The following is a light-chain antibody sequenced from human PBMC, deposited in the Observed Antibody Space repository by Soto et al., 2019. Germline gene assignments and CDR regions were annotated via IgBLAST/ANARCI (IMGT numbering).Light chain of an antibody. CDR3: QQYNNWPRT. J-gene: IGKJ1*01. Sequence: EIVMTQSPATLSVSPGERATLSCRASQSVSSNLAWYQQKPGQAPRLLIYGASTRATGIPAGFSGSGSGTEFTLTISSLQSEDFAVYSCQQYNNWPRTFGQGTKVEIK. CDR1: QSVSSN. V-gene: IGKV3-15*01. CDR2: GAS.